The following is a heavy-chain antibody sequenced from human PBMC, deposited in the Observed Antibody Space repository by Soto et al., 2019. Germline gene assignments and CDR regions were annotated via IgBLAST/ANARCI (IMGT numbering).Heavy chain of an antibody. V-gene: IGHV3-23*01. CDR3: AKSPTLRLWTGNNFDY. Sequence: GGSLRLSCAASGFTFSSYAMSWVRQAPGKGLEWVSAISGSGGSTYYVDSVKGQFTMSRDNSKNTLYLQLNSLRAEDTAVYYCAKSPTLRLWTGNNFDYWGQGTLVTVSS. J-gene: IGHJ4*02. D-gene: IGHD3-10*01. CDR2: ISGSGGST. CDR1: GFTFSSYA.